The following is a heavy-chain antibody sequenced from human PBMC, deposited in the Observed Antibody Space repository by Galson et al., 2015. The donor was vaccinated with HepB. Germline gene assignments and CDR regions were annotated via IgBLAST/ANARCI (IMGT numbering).Heavy chain of an antibody. V-gene: IGHV3-48*01. J-gene: IGHJ4*02. D-gene: IGHD6-25*01. CDR3: ARDSARYSSASFDY. CDR2: ISSSSSTI. Sequence: SLRLSCAASGVTFSSYSMNWVRQAPGKGLEWVSYISSSSSTIYYADSVKGRFTISRDNAKNSLYLQMNSLRAEDTAVYYCARDSARYSSASFDYWGQGTLVTVSS. CDR1: GVTFSSYS.